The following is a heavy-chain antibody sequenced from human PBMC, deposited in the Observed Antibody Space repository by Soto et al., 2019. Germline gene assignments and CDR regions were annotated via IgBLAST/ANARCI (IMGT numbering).Heavy chain of an antibody. CDR3: ARIAGTNLDY. J-gene: IGHJ4*02. CDR2: IYSGNT. Sequence: SETMSLTCTISGGSISGYYWTWIRQSPGKGLEYIGYIYSGNTNYNPSLNSRVTISLDTPKNLFSLSLSSVTAADTAVYYCARIAGTNLDYWGQGTPVTVSS. CDR1: GGSISGYY. D-gene: IGHD2-21*01. V-gene: IGHV4-59*08.